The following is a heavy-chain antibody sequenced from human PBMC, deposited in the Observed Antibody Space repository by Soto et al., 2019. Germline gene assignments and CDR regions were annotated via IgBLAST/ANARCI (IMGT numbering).Heavy chain of an antibody. CDR1: GDSISSGYY. J-gene: IGHJ4*02. D-gene: IGHD3-10*01. CDR2: IYHSGTT. Sequence: AETLSVTCAVSGDSISSGYYWAWIRQPPGKGLEWIGSIYHSGTTYYNPSLKSRVTISVDTSKNQFSLKLNSVTAADTAVYYCARFRRNYFGVWGQGTLVTVSS. CDR3: ARFRRNYFGV. V-gene: IGHV4-38-2*01.